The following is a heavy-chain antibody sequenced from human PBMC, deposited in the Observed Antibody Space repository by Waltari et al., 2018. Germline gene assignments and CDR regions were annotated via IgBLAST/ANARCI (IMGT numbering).Heavy chain of an antibody. J-gene: IGHJ4*02. CDR1: GYSFTSYW. CDR3: ARGDCSSTSCGGISRY. D-gene: IGHD2-2*01. Sequence: EVQLVQSGAEVKKPGESLKISCKGSGYSFTSYWIGWVSQMPGKGLEWMGIIYPGDSDTRYSPSFQGQVTISADKSISTAYLQWSSLKASDTAMYYCARGDCSSTSCGGISRYWGQGTLVTVSS. CDR2: IYPGDSDT. V-gene: IGHV5-51*03.